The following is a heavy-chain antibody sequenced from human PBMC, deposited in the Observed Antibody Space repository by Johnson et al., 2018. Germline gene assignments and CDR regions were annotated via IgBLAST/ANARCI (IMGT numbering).Heavy chain of an antibody. CDR2: IRSKAYGGTT. J-gene: IGHJ3*02. V-gene: IGHV3-49*05. CDR1: GFTFGDYA. CDR3: AKDGLGGFIVIRAFDI. D-gene: IGHD3-16*02. Sequence: VQLVESGGGLVKPGRSLRLSCTASGFTFGDYAMSWFRQAPGKGLEWVGFIRSKAYGGTTEYAASVKGRFTISRDDSKSIAYLQMNSLKTRDKAAYECAKDGLGGFIVIRAFDIWGQGTMVTVPS.